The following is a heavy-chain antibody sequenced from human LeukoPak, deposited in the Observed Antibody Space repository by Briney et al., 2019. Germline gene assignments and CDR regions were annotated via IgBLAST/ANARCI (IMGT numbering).Heavy chain of an antibody. CDR1: GFTFSGSA. CDR2: IRSKANSYAT. D-gene: IGHD1-1*01. CDR3: TSGLSVRRSNNTPVDY. V-gene: IGHV3-73*01. J-gene: IGHJ4*02. Sequence: DPGGSLRLSCTASGFTFSGSAIHWVRQASGEGLEWVGRIRSKANSYATVYAASVKGRFTISRYDSKNTAYLQMNSLKTEDTAVYYCTSGLSVRRSNNTPVDYWGQGTLVTVSS.